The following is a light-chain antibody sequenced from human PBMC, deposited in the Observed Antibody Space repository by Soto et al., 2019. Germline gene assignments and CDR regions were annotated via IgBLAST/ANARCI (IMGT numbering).Light chain of an antibody. CDR3: CSYAGSDTYV. J-gene: IGLJ1*01. Sequence: QSVLTQPRSVSGSPGQSVTISCTGTSSDVGGYNFVSWYQHPPGKAPKLMLYDVTNRPSGVPDRFSGSKSDNTASLTISGLQAEDEADYYCCSYAGSDTYVFGTGIKLTVL. CDR2: DVT. CDR1: SSDVGGYNF. V-gene: IGLV2-11*01.